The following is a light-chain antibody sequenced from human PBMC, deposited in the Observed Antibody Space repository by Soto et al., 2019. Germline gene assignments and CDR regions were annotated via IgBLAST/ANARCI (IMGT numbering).Light chain of an antibody. CDR3: QQSYSTLIT. Sequence: DIQMNHSPSTLSASVGDRVTITFRASQSISSYLNWYQQKPGKAPKLLIYAASSLQSGVPSRFSGSGSGTDFTLTISSLQPEDFATYYCQQSYSTLITFGQGTRLEI. CDR1: QSISSY. CDR2: AAS. J-gene: IGKJ5*01. V-gene: IGKV1-39*01.